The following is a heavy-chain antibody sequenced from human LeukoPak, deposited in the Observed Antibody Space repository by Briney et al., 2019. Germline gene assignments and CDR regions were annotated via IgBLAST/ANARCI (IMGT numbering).Heavy chain of an antibody. CDR2: IYYSGST. V-gene: IGHV4-59*08. J-gene: IGHJ4*02. Sequence: PSETLSLTCTVSGGSISSYCWSWIRQPPGKGLEWIGYIYYSGSTNYNPSLKSRVTISVDTSKNQFSLKLSSVTAADTAVYYCARRVVDTEAFDYWGQGTLVTVSS. CDR3: ARRVVDTEAFDY. CDR1: GGSISSYC. D-gene: IGHD5-18*01.